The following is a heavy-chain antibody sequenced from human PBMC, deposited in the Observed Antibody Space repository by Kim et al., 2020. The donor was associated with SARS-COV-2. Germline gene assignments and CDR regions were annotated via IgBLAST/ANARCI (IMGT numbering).Heavy chain of an antibody. J-gene: IGHJ4*03. CDR3: ARDPRPWDTVMGFDY. CDR2: IWYDGRNK. Sequence: GGSLRLSCAASGFTFSSYGMHWVRQAPGKGLEWVAVIWYDGRNKYYADSVKGRFTISRDNSKNTLYLQMNSLRAEDTAVYYCARDPRPWDTVMGFDYWGQGTPVTVSS. CDR1: GFTFSSYG. V-gene: IGHV3-33*01. D-gene: IGHD5-18*01.